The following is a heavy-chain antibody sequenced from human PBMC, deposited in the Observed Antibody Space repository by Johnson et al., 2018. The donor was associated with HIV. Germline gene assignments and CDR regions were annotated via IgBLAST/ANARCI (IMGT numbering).Heavy chain of an antibody. V-gene: IGHV3-74*02. CDR1: GFSLSSYA. Sequence: EVQLVESGGGVVQPGRSLRLSCAASGFSLSSYAMHWVRQAPGKGLVWVSRINSDGSSRNYADSVKGRFTISRDNAKNTLYLQMNSLRAEDTAVYYCARVEWELDAFDIWGQGTMVTVSS. D-gene: IGHD1-26*01. CDR3: ARVEWELDAFDI. CDR2: INSDGSSR. J-gene: IGHJ3*02.